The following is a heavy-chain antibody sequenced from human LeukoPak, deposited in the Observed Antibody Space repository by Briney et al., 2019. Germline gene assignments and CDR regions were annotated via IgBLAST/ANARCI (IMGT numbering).Heavy chain of an antibody. CDR3: ARDGDYSSSGGFGDY. D-gene: IGHD6-13*01. CDR1: GFTFSSYE. V-gene: IGHV3-48*03. CDR2: ISSSGSTI. J-gene: IGHJ4*02. Sequence: GGSLRLSCAASGFTFSSYEMNWVRQAPGKGLEWVSYISSSGSTIYYADSVKGRFTISRDDAKNSLYLQMNSLRAEDTAVYYCARDGDYSSSGGFGDYWGQGTLVTVSS.